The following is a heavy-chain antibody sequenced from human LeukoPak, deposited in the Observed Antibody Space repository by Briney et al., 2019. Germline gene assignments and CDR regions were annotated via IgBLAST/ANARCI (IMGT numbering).Heavy chain of an antibody. Sequence: PGGSLRLSCAASGFTFSSYAMSWVRQAPGKGLEWVSAISGSGGSTYYADSVKGRFTISRDNSKNTLYLQMNSPRAEDTAVYYCAKMRRYCSSTSCYGVDYWGQGTLVTVSS. CDR3: AKMRRYCSSTSCYGVDY. CDR2: ISGSGGST. J-gene: IGHJ4*02. V-gene: IGHV3-23*01. D-gene: IGHD2-2*01. CDR1: GFTFSSYA.